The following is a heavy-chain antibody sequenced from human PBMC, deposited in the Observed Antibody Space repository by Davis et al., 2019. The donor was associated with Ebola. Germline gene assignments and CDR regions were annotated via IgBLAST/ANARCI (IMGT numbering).Heavy chain of an antibody. CDR2: INQDGSAK. Sequence: GGPLRPSCAAPGFSFSSYYMIWVRQAPGRGLESVAHINQDGSAKYYVDSVKGRFTISRDNAQNSMYLQMNSLRAEDTGVYYCAGGQWVLPEDYWGQGTLVTVSS. V-gene: IGHV3-7*01. CDR1: GFSFSSYY. D-gene: IGHD6-19*01. J-gene: IGHJ4*02. CDR3: AGGQWVLPEDY.